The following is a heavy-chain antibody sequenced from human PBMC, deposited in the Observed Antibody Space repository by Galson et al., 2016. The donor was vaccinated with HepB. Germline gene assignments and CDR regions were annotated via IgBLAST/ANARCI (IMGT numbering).Heavy chain of an antibody. Sequence: SLRLSCAASGFTFSSYSMNWVRQAPGKGLEWVSSISRSSSYIYYADSVKGRFTISRDNAKNTLYLQMNSLRAEDTAVNYCASVRMFGGTKTFDYWGQGTLVTVSS. D-gene: IGHD3-3*01. CDR3: ASVRMFGGTKTFDY. J-gene: IGHJ4*02. V-gene: IGHV3-21*01. CDR2: ISRSSSYI. CDR1: GFTFSSYS.